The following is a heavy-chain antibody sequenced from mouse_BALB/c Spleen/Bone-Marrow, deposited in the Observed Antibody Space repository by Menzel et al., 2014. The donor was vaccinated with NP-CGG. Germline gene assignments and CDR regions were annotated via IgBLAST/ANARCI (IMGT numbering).Heavy chain of an antibody. V-gene: IGHV1-82*01. CDR3: ARCLTGTSALDF. D-gene: IGHD4-1*01. Sequence: LVESGTALVKPGASVKISCKASGYAFSTSWMNWVKQRPGQGLEWIGRIYPGDGDTNYNGKFKGKATLTADKSSSTAYMQLSSLTSVDSAVYFCARCLTGTSALDFWGQGTSVTVSS. J-gene: IGHJ4*01. CDR1: GYAFSTSW. CDR2: IYPGDGDT.